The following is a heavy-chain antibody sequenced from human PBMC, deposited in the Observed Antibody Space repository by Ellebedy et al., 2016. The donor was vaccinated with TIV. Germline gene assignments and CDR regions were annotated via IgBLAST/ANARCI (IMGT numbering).Heavy chain of an antibody. CDR3: ARGNYYDSSAYSHHTIDY. V-gene: IGHV3-7*01. CDR2: IERDGSAK. D-gene: IGHD3-22*01. CDR1: GFTFTDYW. Sequence: GGSLRLXXVASGFTFTDYWMTWVRQAPGKGLEWVANIERDGSAKFCVDSVKGRFTISRDNSKNTLYLQMNSLRAEDTAVYYCARGNYYDSSAYSHHTIDYWGQGTLVTVSS. J-gene: IGHJ4*02.